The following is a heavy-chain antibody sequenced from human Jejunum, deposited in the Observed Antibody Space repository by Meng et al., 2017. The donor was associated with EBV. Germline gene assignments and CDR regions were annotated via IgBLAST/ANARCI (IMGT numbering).Heavy chain of an antibody. V-gene: IGHV1-8*01. J-gene: IGHJ4*02. CDR3: ARGDGYNLY. CDR2: MSPDNGDT. D-gene: IGHD5-24*01. Sequence: QVHLVQSRAEVKKPGASVKVSCKASGSTFTTHHINWVRQATGQGLEYMGWMSPDNGDTGYAQNFQGRLTMTRDTSISTAYMELSSLTSDDTAVYYCARGDGYNLYWGQGTLVTVSS. CDR1: GSTFTTHH.